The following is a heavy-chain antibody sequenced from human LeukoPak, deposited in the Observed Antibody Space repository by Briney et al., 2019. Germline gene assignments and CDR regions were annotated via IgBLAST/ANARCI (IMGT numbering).Heavy chain of an antibody. V-gene: IGHV3-73*01. J-gene: IGHJ4*02. D-gene: IGHD6-6*01. CDR3: ARDSSSEGPLDY. CDR1: GFTFSASA. Sequence: GGSLKLSCAASGFTFSASAVHWVRQASGKGLEWIGRIRSKANNYATAYAGSLKGRFTVSGDDSKNTAYLQMNSPKTEDSAVYFCARDSSSEGPLDYWGQGTLVAVSS. CDR2: IRSKANNYAT.